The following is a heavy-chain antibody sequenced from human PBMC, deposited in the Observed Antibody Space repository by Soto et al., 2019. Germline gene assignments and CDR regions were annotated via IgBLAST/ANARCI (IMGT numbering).Heavy chain of an antibody. CDR1: GASISSTRCY. J-gene: IGHJ3*02. Sequence: SETLSLTCTVSGASISSTRCYWGWIRQPPGQGLEWIGSIYYSGYAYYNPSLKSRVTISVDTSRDQFSLNLRSMTAADTAVYYCARPTSTDLRDPFDIWGQGIMVTVSS. D-gene: IGHD4-17*01. V-gene: IGHV4-39*01. CDR3: ARPTSTDLRDPFDI. CDR2: IYYSGYA.